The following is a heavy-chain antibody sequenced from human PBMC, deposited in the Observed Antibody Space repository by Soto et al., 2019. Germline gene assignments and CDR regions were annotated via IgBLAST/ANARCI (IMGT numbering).Heavy chain of an antibody. CDR2: IWYDGSNK. Sequence: GGSLRLSCAASGFTFSSYGMRWVRQAPGKGLEWVAVIWYDGSNKYYADSVKGRFTISRDNSKNTLYLQMNSLRAEDTAVYYCARVKSSYDFWSGYYYWGQGTLVTVSS. CDR3: ARVKSSYDFWSGYYY. D-gene: IGHD3-3*01. J-gene: IGHJ4*02. V-gene: IGHV3-33*01. CDR1: GFTFSSYG.